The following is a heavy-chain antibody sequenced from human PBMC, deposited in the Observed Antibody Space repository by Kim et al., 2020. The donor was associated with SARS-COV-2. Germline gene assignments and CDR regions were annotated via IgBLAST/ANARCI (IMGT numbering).Heavy chain of an antibody. CDR3: LRRGDNSGAELA. CDR1: GFTFSAST. Sequence: GGSLRLSCSASGFTFSASTIHWVRQASGKGLEWLGRIGTKADSYATAYAAPLKGRFTISRDDSKSTSYLQMNSLKTEDTAVYYCLRRGDNSGAELAWGQGTLVTVSS. CDR2: IGTKADSYAT. J-gene: IGHJ4*02. V-gene: IGHV3-73*01. D-gene: IGHD3-22*01.